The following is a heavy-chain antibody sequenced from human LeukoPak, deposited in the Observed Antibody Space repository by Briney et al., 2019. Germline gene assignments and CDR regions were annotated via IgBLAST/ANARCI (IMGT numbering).Heavy chain of an antibody. D-gene: IGHD3-16*01. V-gene: IGHV1-69*05. CDR1: GGTFSSYA. CDR3: ARGGSPDYGQRNWFDP. CDR2: IIPIFGTA. J-gene: IGHJ5*02. Sequence: SVKVSCKASGGTFSSYAISWVRQAPGQGLEWMGGIIPIFGTANYAQKFQGRVTITTDESTSTAYMELSSLRSEDTAVCYCARGGSPDYGQRNWFDPWGQGTLVTVSS.